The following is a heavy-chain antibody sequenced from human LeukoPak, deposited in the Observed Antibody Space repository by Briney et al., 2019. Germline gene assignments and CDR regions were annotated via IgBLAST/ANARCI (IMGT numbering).Heavy chain of an antibody. CDR1: GFTFSSYW. J-gene: IGHJ4*02. V-gene: IGHV3-74*01. CDR3: AREYYDSSGDYFGY. D-gene: IGHD3-22*01. CDR2: INSDGSST. Sequence: GGSLRLSCAASGFTFSSYWMHWVRQAPGKGLVWVSRINSDGSSTNYADSVKGRFTISRDNSKNTLYLQMNSLRAEDTAVYYCAREYYDSSGDYFGYWGQGTLVTVSS.